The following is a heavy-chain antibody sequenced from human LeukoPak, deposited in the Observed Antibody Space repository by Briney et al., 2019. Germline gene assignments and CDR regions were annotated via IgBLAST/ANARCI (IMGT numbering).Heavy chain of an antibody. V-gene: IGHV3-66*01. CDR1: GFTVSSSY. CDR3: ARDAAFGIAVAGDAFDI. CDR2: IYSGGST. D-gene: IGHD6-19*01. J-gene: IGHJ3*02. Sequence: GGSLRLSCAASGFTVSSSYMSWVRQAPGKGLEWVSVIYSGGSTYYADSVKGRFTISRDNSKNTLHLQMNSLRAEDTAVYYCARDAAFGIAVAGDAFDIWGQGTMVTVSS.